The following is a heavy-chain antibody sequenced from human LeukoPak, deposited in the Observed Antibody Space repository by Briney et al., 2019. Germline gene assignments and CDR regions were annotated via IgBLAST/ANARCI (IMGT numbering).Heavy chain of an antibody. D-gene: IGHD1-26*01. CDR3: AGERGVIVGATFFDY. CDR2: ISSSGTTI. V-gene: IGHV3-48*03. CDR1: GFTFRSYE. J-gene: IGHJ4*02. Sequence: GGSLRLSCAASGFTFRSYEMNWVRQAPGKGLEWVSYISSSGTTIYYADSVKGRFTISRDNAKNSLYLQMNSLRDEDTGVYYCAGERGVIVGATFFDYWGQGTLVTVSS.